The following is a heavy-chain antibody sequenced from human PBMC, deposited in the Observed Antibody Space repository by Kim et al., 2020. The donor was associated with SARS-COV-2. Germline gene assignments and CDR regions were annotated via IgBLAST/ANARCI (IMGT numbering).Heavy chain of an antibody. CDR2: IYYSGST. D-gene: IGHD3-9*01. CDR3: ARTQNQYFDWLSDY. Sequence: SETLSLTCTVSGGSISSGGYYWSWIRQHPGKGLEWIGYIYYSGSTYYNPSLKSRVTISVDTSKNQFSLKLSSVTAADTAVYYCARTQNQYFDWLSDYWGQGTLVTVSS. CDR1: GGSISSGGYY. V-gene: IGHV4-31*03. J-gene: IGHJ4*02.